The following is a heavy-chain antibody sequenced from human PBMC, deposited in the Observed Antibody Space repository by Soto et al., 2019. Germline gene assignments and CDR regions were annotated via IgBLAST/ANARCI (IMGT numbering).Heavy chain of an antibody. J-gene: IGHJ4*02. CDR3: ARDGSYSSGWAYIDY. CDR2: VNPSGGST. CDR1: GYTFTSYG. Sequence: ASAKVSCKASGYTFTSYGISWVRQAPGQGLEWMGIVNPSGGSTSYAQKFQGRVTMTRDTSTSTVYMELSSLRSEDTAVYYCARDGSYSSGWAYIDYWGQGTLVTVSS. V-gene: IGHV1-46*01. D-gene: IGHD6-19*01.